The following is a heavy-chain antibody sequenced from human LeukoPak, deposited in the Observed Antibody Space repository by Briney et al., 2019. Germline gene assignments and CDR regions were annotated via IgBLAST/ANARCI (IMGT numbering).Heavy chain of an antibody. CDR2: LSGSGGST. CDR1: GFTFSRYA. V-gene: IGHV3-23*01. D-gene: IGHD3-22*01. CDR3: AKDHYDSSTYVGGDYFDY. Sequence: GGSLRLSCAASGFTFSRYAMSWVRQAPGKGLEWVSALSGSGGSTYYAGSVKGRFTISRDNSKNTLYLQMNSLRAEDTAVYYCAKDHYDSSTYVGGDYFDYWGQGTLVTVSS. J-gene: IGHJ4*02.